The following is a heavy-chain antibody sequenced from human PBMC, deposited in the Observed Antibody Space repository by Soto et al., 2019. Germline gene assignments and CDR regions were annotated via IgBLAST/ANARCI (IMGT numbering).Heavy chain of an antibody. J-gene: IGHJ3*02. CDR3: ARATVTNAFDI. CDR2: INAGNGNT. CDR1: GGTFDYSA. Sequence: ASVKVSCKASGGTFDYSAMHWVRQAPGQRLEWMGWINAGNGNTKYSQKFQGRVTITRDTSASTAYMELSSLRSEDTAVYYCARATVTNAFDIWGQGTMGTVSS. D-gene: IGHD4-17*01. V-gene: IGHV1-3*01.